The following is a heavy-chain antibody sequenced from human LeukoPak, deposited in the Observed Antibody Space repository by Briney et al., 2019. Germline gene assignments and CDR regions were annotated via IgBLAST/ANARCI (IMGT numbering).Heavy chain of an antibody. D-gene: IGHD5-18*01. V-gene: IGHV5-51*01. CDR1: GYSFTSYW. CDR3: ARLRYHTAMATRGFDP. Sequence: GESLKISCKGSGYSFTSYWIGWVRQMPGKGLEWMGIIYPGDSDTRYSPSFQGQVTISADKSISTAYLQWSSLKASDTAMYYCARLRYHTAMATRGFDPWGQGTLVTVSS. CDR2: IYPGDSDT. J-gene: IGHJ5*02.